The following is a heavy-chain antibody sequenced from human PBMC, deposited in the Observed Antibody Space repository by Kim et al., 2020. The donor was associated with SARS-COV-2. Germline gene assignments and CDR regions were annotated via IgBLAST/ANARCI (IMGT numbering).Heavy chain of an antibody. J-gene: IGHJ6*02. CDR2: ISSSSSYI. D-gene: IGHD3-3*01. CDR3: ARDFPFSEYYDFWSGYNYYYYYGMDV. CDR1: GFTFSSYS. Sequence: GGSLRLSCAASGFTFSSYSMNWVRQAPGKGLEWVSSISSSSSYIYYADSVKGRFTISRDNAKNSLYLQMNSLRAEDTAVYYCARDFPFSEYYDFWSGYNYYYYYGMDVWGQGTTVTVSS. V-gene: IGHV3-21*01.